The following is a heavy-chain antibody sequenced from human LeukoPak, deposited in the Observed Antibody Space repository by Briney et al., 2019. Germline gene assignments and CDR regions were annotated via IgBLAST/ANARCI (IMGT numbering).Heavy chain of an antibody. CDR3: AKEYGYTYGEFDY. J-gene: IGHJ4*02. V-gene: IGHV3-23*01. CDR2: ISGSGVST. Sequence: ETLPLTCTVSGGSISSYYWSWVRQAPGKGLEWVSAISGSGVSTYYADSVKGRFTISRDNSKNTLYLQMNSLRAEDTAVYYCAKEYGYTYGEFDYWGQGTLVTVSS. D-gene: IGHD5-18*01. CDR1: GGSISSYY.